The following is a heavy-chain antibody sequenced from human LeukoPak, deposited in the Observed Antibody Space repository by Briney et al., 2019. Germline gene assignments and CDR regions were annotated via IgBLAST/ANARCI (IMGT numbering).Heavy chain of an antibody. J-gene: IGHJ6*02. CDR2: IYTSGST. CDR1: GGSISSYY. D-gene: IGHD4-11*01. CDR3: AREAAAGQYYYGMDV. Sequence: SETLSLTCTVSGGSISSYYWSWIRQPAGKGLEWIGRIYTSGSTNYNPSLKSRVTMSVDTSKNQFSLKLSSVTAADTAVYYCAREAAAGQYYYGMDVWGQGTTVTVSS. V-gene: IGHV4-4*07.